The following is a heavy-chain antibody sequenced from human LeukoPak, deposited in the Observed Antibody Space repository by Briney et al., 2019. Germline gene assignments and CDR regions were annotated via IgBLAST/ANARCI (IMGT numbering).Heavy chain of an antibody. D-gene: IGHD2-15*01. J-gene: IGHJ5*02. Sequence: GGSLRLSCAASGFTFSSYEMNWVRQAPGKGLEWVSYISSSGSTIYYADSVKGRFTISRDNAKNSLYLQMNSLRAEDTAVYYCARDRIMVVGPYDWFDPWGRGTLVTVSS. CDR3: ARDRIMVVGPYDWFDP. CDR1: GFTFSSYE. CDR2: ISSSGSTI. V-gene: IGHV3-48*03.